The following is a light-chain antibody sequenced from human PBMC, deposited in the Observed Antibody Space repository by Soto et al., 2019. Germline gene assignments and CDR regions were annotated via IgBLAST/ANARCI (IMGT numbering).Light chain of an antibody. Sequence: EVVLTQSPATLSLSPGESATLSCRASQSVSAFLAWYQQKPGQAPRLLIYGASSRATGIPDRFSGSGSGTDFTLTISRLEPEDFAVYYCQQYGSSPSTFGQGTKVDIK. CDR3: QQYGSSPST. CDR1: QSVSAF. V-gene: IGKV3-20*01. J-gene: IGKJ1*01. CDR2: GAS.